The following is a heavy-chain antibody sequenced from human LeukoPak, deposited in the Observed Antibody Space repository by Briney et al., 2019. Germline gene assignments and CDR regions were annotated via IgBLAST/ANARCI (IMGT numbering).Heavy chain of an antibody. CDR2: ISGSGGST. CDR3: ARDTRSLMDV. Sequence: GGSLRLSCAASGFTFSSHAMSWVRQAPGKGLEWVSAISGSGGSTYYADSVKGRFTISRDNAKNSLYLQMNSLGAEDTAVYYCARDTRSLMDVWGQGTTVTVSS. J-gene: IGHJ6*02. CDR1: GFTFSSHA. V-gene: IGHV3-23*01. D-gene: IGHD3-16*02.